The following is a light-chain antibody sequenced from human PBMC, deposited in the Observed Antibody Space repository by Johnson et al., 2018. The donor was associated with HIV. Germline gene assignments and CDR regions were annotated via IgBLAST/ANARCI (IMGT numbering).Light chain of an antibody. J-gene: IGLJ1*01. CDR2: DNN. Sequence: QSVLTQPPSVSAAPGQKVTISCSGSSSNIGNNYVSWYQQVPGTAPKLLIYDNNRRPSGIPDRFSGSKSGTSATLGITGLQTGDEADYYCGTWDSRLSAVFGTGTKVTVL. V-gene: IGLV1-51*01. CDR3: GTWDSRLSAV. CDR1: SSNIGNNY.